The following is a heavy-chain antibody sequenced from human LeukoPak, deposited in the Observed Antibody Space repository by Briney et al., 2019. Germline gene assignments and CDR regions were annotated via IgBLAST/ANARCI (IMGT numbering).Heavy chain of an antibody. D-gene: IGHD4-17*01. CDR2: ISYDGSNK. CDR1: GFTFSSYA. CDR3: ARDRMTTVTDYYFDY. V-gene: IGHV3-30-3*01. J-gene: IGHJ4*02. Sequence: GGSLRLSCAASGFTFSSYAMHWVRQAPGKGLEWVAVISYDGSNKYYADSVKGRFTISRDNSKNTLYLQMNSLRAEDTAVYYCARDRMTTVTDYYFDYWGQGTLVTVSS.